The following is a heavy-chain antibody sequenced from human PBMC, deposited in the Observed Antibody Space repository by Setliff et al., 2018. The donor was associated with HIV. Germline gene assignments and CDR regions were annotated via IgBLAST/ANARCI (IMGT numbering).Heavy chain of an antibody. CDR2: IYFTGSS. J-gene: IGHJ4*02. CDR3: ARVPFTTGFDY. D-gene: IGHD3-3*01. CDR1: GGSISTYY. V-gene: IGHV4-59*08. Sequence: SETLSLTCTVSGGSISTYYWSWIRQPPGKGLEWIGSIYFTGSSDNNPSLKSRVTLSVDTSKNHFSLKLSSVTAADTAVFYCARVPFTTGFDYWGQGIQVTVSS.